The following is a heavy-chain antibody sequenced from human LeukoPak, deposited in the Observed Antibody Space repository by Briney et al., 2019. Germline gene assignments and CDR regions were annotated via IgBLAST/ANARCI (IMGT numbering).Heavy chain of an antibody. CDR3: AKQRFGAVAGTGVDY. CDR1: GFTFSSYG. D-gene: IGHD6-19*01. V-gene: IGHV3-33*06. J-gene: IGHJ4*02. Sequence: GRSLRLSCAASGFTFSSYGMHWVRQAPGKGLEWVAVIWYDGSNKYYADSVKGRFTISRDNSKNTLYLQMNSLRAEDTAVYYCAKQRFGAVAGTGVDYWGQGTLVTVSS. CDR2: IWYDGSNK.